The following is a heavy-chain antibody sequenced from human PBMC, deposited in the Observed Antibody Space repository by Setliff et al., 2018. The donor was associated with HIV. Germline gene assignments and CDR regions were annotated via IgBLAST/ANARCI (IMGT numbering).Heavy chain of an antibody. CDR1: GATIHYHY. V-gene: IGHV4-59*11. D-gene: IGHD3-22*01. J-gene: IGHJ4*02. CDR2: IYHRGNT. Sequence: LSLTCSISGATIHYHYWSWIRQPPGKGLEWIGEIYHRGNTNYNPSLKSRVTISVDTSKNQFSLKLMSVTAADTAVYYCARGDFRAVYDSSGFPFDYWGQGTLVTVSS. CDR3: ARGDFRAVYDSSGFPFDY.